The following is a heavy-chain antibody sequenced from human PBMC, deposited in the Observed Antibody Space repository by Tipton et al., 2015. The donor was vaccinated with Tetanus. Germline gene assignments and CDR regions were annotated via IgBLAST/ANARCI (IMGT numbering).Heavy chain of an antibody. Sequence: EVQLVQSGAEVKKPGESLRISCKGSGYSFTSYWISWVRQMPGKGLEWMGRIDPSDSYTNYSPSFQGHVTVSADKSISTAYLQWSSLKASDTAMYYCARLGSTARDLWFGDRDIDYWGQGTLVTVSS. J-gene: IGHJ4*02. D-gene: IGHD3-10*01. CDR3: ARLGSTARDLWFGDRDIDY. CDR2: IDPSDSYT. CDR1: GYSFTSYW. V-gene: IGHV5-10-1*01.